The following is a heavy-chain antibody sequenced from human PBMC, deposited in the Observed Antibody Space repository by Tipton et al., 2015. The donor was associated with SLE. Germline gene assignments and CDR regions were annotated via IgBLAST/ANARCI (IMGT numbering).Heavy chain of an antibody. CDR2: IYHSGST. D-gene: IGHD3-10*01. CDR3: ARVPDTMVRGRHAFDI. CDR1: GGSISSSNW. Sequence: TLSLTCAVSGGSISSSNWWSWVRQPPGKGLEWIGEIYHSGSTNYNPSLKSRVTISVDTSKNQFSLKLSSVTAADTAVYYCARVPDTMVRGRHAFDIWGQGTMVTVSS. V-gene: IGHV4-4*02. J-gene: IGHJ3*02.